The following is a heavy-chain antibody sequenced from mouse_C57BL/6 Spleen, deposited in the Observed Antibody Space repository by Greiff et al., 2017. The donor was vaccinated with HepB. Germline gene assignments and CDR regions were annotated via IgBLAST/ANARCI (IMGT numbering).Heavy chain of an antibody. Sequence: EVQLVESGGGLVKPGGSLKLSCAASGFTFSDYGMHWVRQAPEKGLEWVAYISSGSSTIYYADTVKGRFTISRDNAKNTLFLQMTSLRSEDTAMYYCAREVYYYGSRNPDYWGQGTTLTVAS. CDR2: ISSGSSTI. V-gene: IGHV5-17*01. J-gene: IGHJ2*01. CDR3: AREVYYYGSRNPDY. CDR1: GFTFSDYG. D-gene: IGHD1-1*01.